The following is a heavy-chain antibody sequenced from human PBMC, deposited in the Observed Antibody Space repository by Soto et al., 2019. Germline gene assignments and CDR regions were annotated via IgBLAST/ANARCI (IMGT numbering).Heavy chain of an antibody. CDR3: ARGSTDSYPGSRIFDF. J-gene: IGHJ4*02. D-gene: IGHD3-10*01. V-gene: IGHV3-23*01. Sequence: SLRLSCVASGLTFGSRAMSWARQAPGEGLQWVSTITDTGGDAKYADSVRGRFVISRDNSKKILYLQMTSLTAEDSAMYFCARGSTDSYPGSRIFDFWGRGTLVTVSS. CDR2: ITDTGGDA. CDR1: GLTFGSRA.